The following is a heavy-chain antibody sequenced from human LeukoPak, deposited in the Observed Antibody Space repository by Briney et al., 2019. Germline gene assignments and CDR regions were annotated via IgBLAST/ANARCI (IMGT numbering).Heavy chain of an antibody. Sequence: SQTLSLTCTVSGGSISSGSYYWSWIRQPAGKGLEWIGRIYTSGSTNYNPSLKSRVTISVDTSKNQFSLKLSSVTAADTAVYYCARGLANWAYYMDVWGKGTTVTVSS. CDR1: GGSISSGSYY. CDR2: IYTSGST. J-gene: IGHJ6*03. D-gene: IGHD7-27*01. V-gene: IGHV4-61*02. CDR3: ARGLANWAYYMDV.